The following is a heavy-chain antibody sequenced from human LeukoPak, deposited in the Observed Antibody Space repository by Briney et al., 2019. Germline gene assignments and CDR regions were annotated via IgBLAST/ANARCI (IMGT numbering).Heavy chain of an antibody. CDR1: GFTFNNYA. CDR3: ARDIGTAMVPTFDY. Sequence: PGGSLRLSCAASGFTFNNYAMSWVRQAPGKGLEWVSGIGSSGGSTFYADSVNGRFTISRDNSKNTLYLQMNSLRAEDTAVYYCARDIGTAMVPTFDYWGQGTLVTVSS. CDR2: IGSSGGST. V-gene: IGHV3-23*01. J-gene: IGHJ4*02. D-gene: IGHD5-18*01.